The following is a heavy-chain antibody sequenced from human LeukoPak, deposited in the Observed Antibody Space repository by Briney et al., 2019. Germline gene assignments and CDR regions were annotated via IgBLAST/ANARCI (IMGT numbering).Heavy chain of an antibody. D-gene: IGHD6-19*01. V-gene: IGHV4-34*01. Sequence: PSETLSLTCAVYGGSFSGYYWSWIRQPPGKGLEWIGEINHSGSTNYNPSLKSRVTISVDTSKNQFSLKLSSVTAADTAVYYCARDPGGIAVAGTAFDIWGQGTMVTVSS. CDR1: GGSFSGYY. CDR3: ARDPGGIAVAGTAFDI. J-gene: IGHJ3*02. CDR2: INHSGST.